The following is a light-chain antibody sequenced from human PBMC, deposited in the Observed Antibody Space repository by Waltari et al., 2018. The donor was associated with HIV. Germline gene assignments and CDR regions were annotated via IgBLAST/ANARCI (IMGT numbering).Light chain of an antibody. CDR2: EVS. CDR1: TSDVGAYDY. Sequence: QSARTQPASGSASPGQSTTTSCLRTTSDVGAYDYVPWYQYHPGKAPKLMISEVSSRPSWVSNRFSGSKSGNTASLTISGLQAEDEADYYCCSYTSSGTLVFGGGTKLTVL. CDR3: CSYTSSGTLV. V-gene: IGLV2-14*01. J-gene: IGLJ2*01.